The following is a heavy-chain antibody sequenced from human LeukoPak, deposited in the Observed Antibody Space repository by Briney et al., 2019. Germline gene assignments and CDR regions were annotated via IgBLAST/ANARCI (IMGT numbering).Heavy chain of an antibody. CDR3: CTSQQLVSGKWFDP. J-gene: IGHJ5*02. Sequence: SVKVSCKASGGTFSSYAISWVRQAPGQGLEWMGGIIPIFGTANYAQKFQGRVTIATDESTSTAYMELSSLRSEDTAVYYCCTSQQLVSGKWFDPWGQGTLVTVSS. D-gene: IGHD6-13*01. V-gene: IGHV1-69*05. CDR1: GGTFSSYA. CDR2: IIPIFGTA.